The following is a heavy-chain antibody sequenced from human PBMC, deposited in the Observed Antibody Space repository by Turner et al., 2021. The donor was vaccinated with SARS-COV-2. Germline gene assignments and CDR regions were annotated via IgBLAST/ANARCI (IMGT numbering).Heavy chain of an antibody. D-gene: IGHD3-3*01. CDR1: GYTFTDFY. J-gene: IGHJ5*01. CDR2: INPKTGNT. V-gene: IGHV1-2*02. CDR3: TINYVTYYGAWSSLYYDS. Sequence: QVQLFHSGAEVRKPGASVSVPCKASGYTFTDFYMHWLRQIRGQGPEWMGWINPKTGNTNYRQDFQCRVAMTTDTTATTAYMKLRRLRSDDRAISFCTINYVTYYGAWSSLYYDSWGQGTLLTVSS.